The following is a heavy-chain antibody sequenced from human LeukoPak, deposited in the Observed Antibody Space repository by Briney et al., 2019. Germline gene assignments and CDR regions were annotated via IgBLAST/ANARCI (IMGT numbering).Heavy chain of an antibody. CDR3: ARHGGYSSPYLH. Sequence: SETLSLTCTVSGGSIRNYYWSWIRQPPGEGLECIGYIYYSGTTNYNPSLKSRVTISVDTSKNQFSLKQSSVTAADTAVYYCARHGGYSSPYLHWGQGTLVTVSS. D-gene: IGHD6-13*01. V-gene: IGHV4-59*08. J-gene: IGHJ1*01. CDR2: IYYSGTT. CDR1: GGSIRNYY.